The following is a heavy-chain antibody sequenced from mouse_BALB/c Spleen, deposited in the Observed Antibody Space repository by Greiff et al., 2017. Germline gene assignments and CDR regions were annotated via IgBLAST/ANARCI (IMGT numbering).Heavy chain of an antibody. V-gene: IGHV5-9-4*01. D-gene: IGHD1-1*01. CDR3: ARDQDRDYGSSYAMDY. CDR1: GFTFSSYA. CDR2: ISSGGSYT. Sequence: EVHLVESGGGLVKPGGSLKLSCAASGFTFSSYAMSWVRQSPEKRLEWVAEISSGGSYTYYPDTVTGRFTISRDNAKNTLYLEMSSLRSEDTAMYYCARDQDRDYGSSYAMDYWGQGTSVTVSS. J-gene: IGHJ4*01.